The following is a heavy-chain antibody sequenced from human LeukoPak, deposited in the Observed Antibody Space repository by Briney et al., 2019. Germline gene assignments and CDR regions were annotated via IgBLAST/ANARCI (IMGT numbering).Heavy chain of an antibody. J-gene: IGHJ3*02. V-gene: IGHV3-23*01. CDR3: AKDAPPYYYDSSGYFDAFDI. Sequence: PGGSLRLSCAASGFTFSSYAMSWVRQAPGKGLEWVSAISGSGGSTYYADSVKGRFTISRDNSKNTLYLQMNSLRAEDTAVYYCAKDAPPYYYDSSGYFDAFDIWGQGTMVTVSS. CDR1: GFTFSSYA. D-gene: IGHD3-22*01. CDR2: ISGSGGST.